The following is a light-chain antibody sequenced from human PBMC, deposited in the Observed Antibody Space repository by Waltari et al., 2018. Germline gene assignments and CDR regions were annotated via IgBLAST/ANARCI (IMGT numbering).Light chain of an antibody. CDR3: QQYNNWRN. V-gene: IGKV3-15*01. CDR2: GAS. CDR1: QSIARN. J-gene: IGKJ2*01. Sequence: EVLMTQSPPTLSVSPGERATLSCRASQSIARNLAWYQQKPGQAPRLRIYGASTRATDVPNRFSGSGSGTEFTLTIRSLQSEDFAVYYCQQYNNWRNFGQGTKLEIK.